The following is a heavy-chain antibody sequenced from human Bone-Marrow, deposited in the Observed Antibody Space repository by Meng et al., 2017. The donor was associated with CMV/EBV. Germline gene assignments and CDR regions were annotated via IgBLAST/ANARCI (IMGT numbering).Heavy chain of an antibody. CDR2: IYHSGST. V-gene: IGHV4-4*02. CDR1: ISSSNG. Sequence: ISSSNGWSWVRQPPGKGLEWIGEIYHSGSTNYNPSLKSRVTISVDKSKNQFSLKLSSVTAADTAVYYCARGGVVVVPAADHLNWFDPWGQGTLVTVSS. D-gene: IGHD2-2*01. CDR3: ARGGVVVVPAADHLNWFDP. J-gene: IGHJ5*02.